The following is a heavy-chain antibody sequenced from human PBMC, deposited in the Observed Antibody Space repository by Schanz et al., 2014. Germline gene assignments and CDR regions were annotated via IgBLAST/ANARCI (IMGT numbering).Heavy chain of an antibody. CDR2: INPSGGST. CDR1: GYTFTGHR. D-gene: IGHD3-3*01. J-gene: IGHJ4*02. CDR3: ARGTRVRTTDFWSGLYYFDY. V-gene: IGHV1-46*01. Sequence: QVLLVQSGAEVKKPGASVKVSCKASGYTFTGHRMHWVRQAPGQGPEWMGWINPSGGSTIYAQKFQGRVTMTRDTSTSTVYMELSSLRSEDTAVYYCARGTRVRTTDFWSGLYYFDYWGQGTLVTVSS.